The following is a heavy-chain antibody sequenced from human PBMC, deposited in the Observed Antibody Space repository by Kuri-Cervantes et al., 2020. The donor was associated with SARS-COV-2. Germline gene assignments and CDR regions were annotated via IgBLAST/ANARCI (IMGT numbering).Heavy chain of an antibody. CDR2: ISYDGSNK. J-gene: IGHJ2*01. Sequence: GGSLRLSCTASGFSFSSYGMHWVRQAPGKGLEWVAVISYDGSNKYYADPVKGRFTISRDSAKNSLYLQMNSLRAEDTAVYYCARDRGRLYCSSTSCYTGYFDLWGRGTLVTVSS. D-gene: IGHD2-2*02. V-gene: IGHV3-30*03. CDR3: ARDRGRLYCSSTSCYTGYFDL. CDR1: GFSFSSYG.